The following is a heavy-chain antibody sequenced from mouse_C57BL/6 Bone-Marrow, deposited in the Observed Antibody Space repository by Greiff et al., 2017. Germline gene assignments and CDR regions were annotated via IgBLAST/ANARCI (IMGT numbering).Heavy chain of an antibody. D-gene: IGHD1-1*02. CDR2: ILPGSGST. J-gene: IGHJ1*03. Sequence: QVQLKQSGAELMKPGASVKLSCKATGYTFTGYWIEWVKQRPGHGLEWIGEILPGSGSTNYTAKFKGKATFPTDTSSNTAYMQLSILTTEDSAIYYCARKGLWYWYCGVWGTGTTVTVSS. CDR3: ARKGLWYWYCGV. CDR1: GYTFTGYW. V-gene: IGHV1-9*01.